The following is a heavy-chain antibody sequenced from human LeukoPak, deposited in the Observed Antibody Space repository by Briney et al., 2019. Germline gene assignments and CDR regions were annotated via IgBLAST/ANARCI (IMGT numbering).Heavy chain of an antibody. V-gene: IGHV3-11*01. Sequence: GGSLRLSCAASRFTFSDYYMSWIRQAPGKGLEWVSYISSSGSTIHYADSVKGRFTVSRDNAKNSLYLQMNSLRAEDTAVYYCARTLGYCSSTSYYTISYYYYYMDVWGKGTTVTVSS. CDR2: ISSSGSTI. CDR3: ARTLGYCSSTSYYTISYYYYYMDV. CDR1: RFTFSDYY. J-gene: IGHJ6*03. D-gene: IGHD2-2*02.